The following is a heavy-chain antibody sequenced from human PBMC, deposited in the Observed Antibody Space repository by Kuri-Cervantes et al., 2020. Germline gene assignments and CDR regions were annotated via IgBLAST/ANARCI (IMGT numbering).Heavy chain of an antibody. CDR1: GGSISSGGYY. CDR2: IYYSGST. CDR3: ARASLTYNWNDVPYFDY. J-gene: IGHJ4*02. V-gene: IGHV4-31*03. Sequence: SETLSLTCTVSGGSISSGGYYWSWIRQHPGKGLEWIGYIYYSGSTYYNPSLKSRVTIPVDTSKNQFSLKLSSVTAADTAAYYCARASLTYNWNDVPYFDYWGQGTLVTVSS. D-gene: IGHD1-20*01.